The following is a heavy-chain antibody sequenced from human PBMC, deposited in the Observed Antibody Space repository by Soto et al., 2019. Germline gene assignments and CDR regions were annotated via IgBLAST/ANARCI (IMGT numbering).Heavy chain of an antibody. V-gene: IGHV3-13*05. CDR1: GFTFSTYD. CDR2: IGSADDP. D-gene: IGHD2-15*01. Sequence: EVQLVESGGGVVQPGGSLRLSCTASGFTFSTYDMHWVRQATGKGLEWVSAIGSADDPYYLGSVKGRFTISRENAKNSLYLQMNSLRAGETAVYYCARAYSGRLPRRADYYFAMDVWGQGTTVTVSS. CDR3: ARAYSGRLPRRADYYFAMDV. J-gene: IGHJ6*02.